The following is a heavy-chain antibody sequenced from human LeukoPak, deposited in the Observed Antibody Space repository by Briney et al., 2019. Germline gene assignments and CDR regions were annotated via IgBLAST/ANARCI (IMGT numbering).Heavy chain of an antibody. V-gene: IGHV4-38-2*01. CDR2: IYHSGST. J-gene: IGHJ4*02. Sequence: SETLFLTCAVSGYSIISGYFWGWIRQPPGKGLEWIGTIYHSGSTYYNPSLKSRVTISVDTSKNQFSLKLSSVTAADTAVYFCAKSGYDYPPYFDYWGQGPLVTVSS. CDR3: AKSGYDYPPYFDY. CDR1: GYSIISGYF. D-gene: IGHD5-12*01.